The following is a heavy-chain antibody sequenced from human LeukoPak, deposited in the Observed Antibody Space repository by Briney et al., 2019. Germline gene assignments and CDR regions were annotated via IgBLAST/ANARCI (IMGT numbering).Heavy chain of an antibody. Sequence: PSETLSLTCTVTGGSIRNYFGSWFRQPPGKGLEWIGYIYYSGSTNYNPSLNSRVTISVDTSKNQFSLKLNSMTAADTAMYNCARVKIPVGYSYGSFDYWGQGTLVTVSS. J-gene: IGHJ4*02. D-gene: IGHD5-18*01. CDR1: GGSIRNYF. CDR2: IYYSGST. CDR3: ARVKIPVGYSYGSFDY. V-gene: IGHV4-59*01.